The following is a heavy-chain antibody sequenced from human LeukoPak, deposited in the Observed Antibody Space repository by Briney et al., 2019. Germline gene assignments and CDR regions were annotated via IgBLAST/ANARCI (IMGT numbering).Heavy chain of an antibody. CDR3: AKAVSCSSTSCYRSYGMDV. D-gene: IGHD2-2*02. Sequence: GGSLRLSCAASGFTFSSYGMSWVRQAPGKGLEWVSGISGSGGSTYYADSVKGRFTISRDNSKNTLYLQMNSLRAEDTAVYYCAKAVSCSSTSCYRSYGMDVWGQGTTDTVSS. J-gene: IGHJ6*02. CDR1: GFTFSSYG. V-gene: IGHV3-23*01. CDR2: ISGSGGST.